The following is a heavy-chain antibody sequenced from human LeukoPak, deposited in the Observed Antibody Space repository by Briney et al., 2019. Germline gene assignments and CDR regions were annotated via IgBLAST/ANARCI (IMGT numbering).Heavy chain of an antibody. CDR1: GYTFIGYY. CDR2: INPNSGGT. D-gene: IGHD4-17*01. V-gene: IGHV1-2*02. CDR3: ARALGSTVTTRRSNFDY. J-gene: IGHJ4*02. Sequence: ASVKVSCKASGYTFIGYYLHWVRQAPGQGLEWMGWINPNSGGTNYAQKFQGRVTMTRDTSISTAYMELSRLRSDDTAVYYCARALGSTVTTRRSNFDYWGQGTLVTVSS.